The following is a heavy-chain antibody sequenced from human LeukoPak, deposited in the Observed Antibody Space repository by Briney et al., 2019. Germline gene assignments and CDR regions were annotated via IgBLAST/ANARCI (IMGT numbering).Heavy chain of an antibody. CDR3: AREESGSYKFDY. D-gene: IGHD1-26*01. CDR2: IYHSGST. Sequence: SETLSLTCTVSGGSICSGGYYWSWIRQPPGKGLEWIGYIYHSGSTYYNPSLKSRVTISVDRSKNQFSLKLSSVTAADTAVYYCAREESGSYKFDYWGQGTLVTVSS. CDR1: GGSICSGGYY. J-gene: IGHJ4*02. V-gene: IGHV4-30-2*01.